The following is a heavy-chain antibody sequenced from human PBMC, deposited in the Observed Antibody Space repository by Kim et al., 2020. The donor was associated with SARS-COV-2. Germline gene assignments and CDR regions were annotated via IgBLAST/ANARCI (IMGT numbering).Heavy chain of an antibody. J-gene: IGHJ6*02. CDR2: ISAYNGNT. CDR3: AVSMYYYDSSVSRRTSRHYYYYGMDV. V-gene: IGHV1-18*01. CDR1: GYTFTSYG. Sequence: ASVKVSCKASGYTFTSYGISWVRQAPGQGLEWMGWISAYNGNTNYAQKLQGRVTMTTDTSTSTAYMELRSLRSDDTAVYYCAVSMYYYDSSVSRRTSRHYYYYGMDVWGQGTTVTVSS. D-gene: IGHD3-22*01.